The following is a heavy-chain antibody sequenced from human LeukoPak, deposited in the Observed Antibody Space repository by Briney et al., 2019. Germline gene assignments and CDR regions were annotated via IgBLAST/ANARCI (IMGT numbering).Heavy chain of an antibody. J-gene: IGHJ5*02. V-gene: IGHV4-39*07. CDR2: IYYSGST. CDR3: ARVFSHGNYAEKFDP. CDR1: GGSISSSSYY. D-gene: IGHD4-17*01. Sequence: SETLSLTCTVSGGSISSSSYYWGWIRQPPGKGLEWIGSIYYSGSTYYNPSLKSRVTISVDTSKNQFSLKLSSVTAADTAVYYCARVFSHGNYAEKFDPWGQGTLVTVSS.